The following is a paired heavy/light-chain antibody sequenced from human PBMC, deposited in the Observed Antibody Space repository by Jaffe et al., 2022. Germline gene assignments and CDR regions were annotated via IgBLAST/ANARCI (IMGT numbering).Light chain of an antibody. V-gene: IGKV4-1*01. Sequence: DIVMTQSPDSLAVSLGERATINCKSSQSVFYSAKSKNELAWYQQKPGQPPKLLIYWASTRESGVPDRFSGSGSGTDFTLTISSLQAEDVAVYYCQQYYGVPLTFGGGTKVEIK. CDR1: QSVFYSAKSKNE. CDR3: QQYYGVPLT. CDR2: WAS. J-gene: IGKJ4*01.
Heavy chain of an antibody. CDR1: DGSITNNAYT. CDR3: ARRYCSGTKCSGFDS. V-gene: IGHV4-61*02. D-gene: IGHD2-15*01. CDR2: IFISGNT. Sequence: QVHLQESGPGLLKPSQTLSLTCSVSDGSITNNAYTWNWIRQPAGKGLEWIGRIFISGNTNYNPSLKSRVTISLDKSQNLFSLNLISVTAADTAIYYCARRYCSGTKCSGFDSWGQGTLVTVSS. J-gene: IGHJ4*02.